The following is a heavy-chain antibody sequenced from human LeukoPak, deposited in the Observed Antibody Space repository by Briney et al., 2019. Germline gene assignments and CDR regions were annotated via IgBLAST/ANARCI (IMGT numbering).Heavy chain of an antibody. Sequence: SQTLSLTCTVSGGSMGSGGYYWSWIRQHPGKGLEWIGYIFYSGCTYYNPSLKSRVTISVDTSKDQFSLKLSSVTAADTAVYYCARGLLYNWFDPWGQGTLVTVSS. V-gene: IGHV4-31*03. CDR1: GGSMGSGGYY. CDR3: ARGLLYNWFDP. J-gene: IGHJ5*02. D-gene: IGHD2/OR15-2a*01. CDR2: IFYSGCT.